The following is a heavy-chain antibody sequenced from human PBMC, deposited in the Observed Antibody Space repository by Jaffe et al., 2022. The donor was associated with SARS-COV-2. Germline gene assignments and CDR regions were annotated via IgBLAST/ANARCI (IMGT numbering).Heavy chain of an antibody. CDR1: GITVSNHF. V-gene: IGHV3-53*01. J-gene: IGHJ4*02. CDR3: TRPLYDDSPG. CDR2: MYSDGKT. D-gene: IGHD3-22*01. Sequence: EVQLAESGGGLIQPGGSLRLSCTASGITVSNHFMSWVRQAPGKGLEWVSLMYSDGKTLYADSVKGRFTISRDNSKNTLYLQMNSLRADDTAIYYCTRPLYDDSPGWGQGTLVTVSS.